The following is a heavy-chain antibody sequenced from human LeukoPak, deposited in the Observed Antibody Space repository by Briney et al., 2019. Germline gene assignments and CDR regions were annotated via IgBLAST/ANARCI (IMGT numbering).Heavy chain of an antibody. D-gene: IGHD4-17*01. J-gene: IGHJ5*02. Sequence: GASVKVSCKASGYTFTSYDINWVRQATGQGLEWMGWINPNSGGTNYAQKFQGRVTMTRDTSISTAYMELSRLRSDDTAVYYCARPLRGLNWFDPWGQGTLVTVSS. CDR2: INPNSGGT. CDR3: ARPLRGLNWFDP. CDR1: GYTFTSYD. V-gene: IGHV1-2*02.